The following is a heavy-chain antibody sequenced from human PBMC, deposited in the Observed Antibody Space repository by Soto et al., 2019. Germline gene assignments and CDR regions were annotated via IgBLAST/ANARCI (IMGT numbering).Heavy chain of an antibody. D-gene: IGHD3-22*01. J-gene: IGHJ4*02. CDR3: ARVVSYYNSSGPKQYFDY. CDR1: GGSISSYY. CDR2: IYYSGST. Sequence: SETLSLTCTVSGGSISSYYWSWIRQPPGKGLEWIGYIYYSGSTNYNPSLKSRVTISVDTSKNQFSLKLSSVTAADTAVYYCARVVSYYNSSGPKQYFDYWGQGTLVTVAS. V-gene: IGHV4-59*01.